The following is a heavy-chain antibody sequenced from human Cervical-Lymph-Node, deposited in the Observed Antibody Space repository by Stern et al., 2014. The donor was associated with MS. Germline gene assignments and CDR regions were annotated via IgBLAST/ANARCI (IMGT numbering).Heavy chain of an antibody. V-gene: IGHV1-46*01. D-gene: IGHD3-16*01. J-gene: IGHJ4*02. Sequence: VQLEESGPEVKKPGASVMVSCTTSGYTFTNYYIHWVRQAPGQGLEWMGIINPNGSVTASAQKFQGRLTMTRDTSTTTVYMRLIALTSEDTAMYYCTRAVGGVGREWGQGTLVFVSS. CDR1: GYTFTNYY. CDR2: INPNGSVT. CDR3: TRAVGGVGRE.